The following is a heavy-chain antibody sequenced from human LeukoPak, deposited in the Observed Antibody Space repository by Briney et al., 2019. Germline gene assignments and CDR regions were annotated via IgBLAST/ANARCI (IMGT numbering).Heavy chain of an antibody. CDR3: ARDQKQWLADAFDI. J-gene: IGHJ3*02. D-gene: IGHD6-19*01. Sequence: AGGSLRLSCAASGFTFSSYSMNWVRQAPGKGLEWVSSISSSSSYIYYADSVKGRFTISRDNAKNSLYLQMNSLRAEDTAVYYCARDQKQWLADAFDIRGQGTMVTVSS. V-gene: IGHV3-21*01. CDR2: ISSSSSYI. CDR1: GFTFSSYS.